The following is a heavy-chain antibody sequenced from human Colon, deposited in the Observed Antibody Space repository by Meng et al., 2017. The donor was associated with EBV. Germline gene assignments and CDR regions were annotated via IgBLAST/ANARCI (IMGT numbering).Heavy chain of an antibody. CDR3: ARRGPSGNFSP. CDR1: GGCFRDYY. CDR2: IDHRGNT. D-gene: IGHD3-10*01. J-gene: IGHJ5*02. Sequence: QVLLQQWGAGLLKPSEPLCRSCAFFGGCFRDYYWTWIRHPPGKGLEWIGEIDHRGNTKYNPSLKSRVTISLDTSKKQFSLKVSSVTAADSAVYYCARRGPSGNFSPWSQGALVTVSS. V-gene: IGHV4-34*01.